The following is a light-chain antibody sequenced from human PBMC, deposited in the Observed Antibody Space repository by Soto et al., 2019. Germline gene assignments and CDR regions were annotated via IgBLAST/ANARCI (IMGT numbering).Light chain of an antibody. CDR2: DVS. V-gene: IGLV2-11*01. Sequence: QSALTQPRSVSGSPGQSVTISCTGTSSDVGGYNYVSWYQQHPSKAPKLMIYDVSNWPSGVPDRFSGSKSGNTASLTISGLQAEDEADYYCCSYAGSNTWVSGGGTKLTVL. CDR1: SSDVGGYNY. CDR3: CSYAGSNTWV. J-gene: IGLJ3*02.